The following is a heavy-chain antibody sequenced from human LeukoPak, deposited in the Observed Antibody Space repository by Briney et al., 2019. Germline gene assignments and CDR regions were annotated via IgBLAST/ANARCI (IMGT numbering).Heavy chain of an antibody. Sequence: TPSETLSLTCTVSGGPISSGDYYWSWIRQPPGKGLEWIGYIYYSGSTYYNPSLKSRVTISVDTSKNQFSLKLSSVTAADTAVYYCASQAYCGGDCYSAYDYWGQGTLVTVSS. CDR2: IYYSGST. CDR3: ASQAYCGGDCYSAYDY. J-gene: IGHJ4*02. D-gene: IGHD2-21*02. V-gene: IGHV4-30-4*01. CDR1: GGPISSGDYY.